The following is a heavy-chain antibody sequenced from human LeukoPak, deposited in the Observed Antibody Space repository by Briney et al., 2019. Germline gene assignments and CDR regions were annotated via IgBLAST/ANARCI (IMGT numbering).Heavy chain of an antibody. CDR2: MKQDGGEK. D-gene: IGHD7-27*01. J-gene: IGHJ4*02. V-gene: IGHV3-7*01. CDR1: GFTFSDYW. CDR3: ASPRTGDMYYFDY. Sequence: GGSLRLSCAASGFTFSDYWVSWVRQAPGKGLEWVATMKQDGGEKYYVDSVKGRFTISRDNAKNSLYLQMNSLRAEDTAVYYCASPRTGDMYYFDYWGQGTLVTVSS.